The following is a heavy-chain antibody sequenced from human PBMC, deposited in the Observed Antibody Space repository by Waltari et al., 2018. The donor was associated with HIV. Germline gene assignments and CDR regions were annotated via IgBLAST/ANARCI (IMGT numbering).Heavy chain of an antibody. Sequence: QVQLVQSGAEVKKPGASVKVSCKASGYTFTGYYMHWVRQAPGQGLEWMRWINPNSGGTNYAQKFQGRVTMTRDTSISTAHMELSRLRSDDTAVYYCARADYYGSGSQDYWGQGTLVTVSS. D-gene: IGHD3-10*01. CDR2: INPNSGGT. CDR3: ARADYYGSGSQDY. CDR1: GYTFTGYY. J-gene: IGHJ4*02. V-gene: IGHV1-2*02.